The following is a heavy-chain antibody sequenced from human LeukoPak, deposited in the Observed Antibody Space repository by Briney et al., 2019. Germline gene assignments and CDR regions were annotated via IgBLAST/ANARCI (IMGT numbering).Heavy chain of an antibody. CDR3: ARGHDYSNYLDY. V-gene: IGHV1-69*13. CDR2: IIPIFGTA. J-gene: IGHJ4*02. D-gene: IGHD4-11*01. CDR1: GGTFSSYA. Sequence: ASVKVSCKASGGTFSSYAISWVRQAPGQGLEWMGGIIPIFGTANYAQKFQGRVTIIADESTSTAYMELSSLRSEDTAVYYCARGHDYSNYLDYWGQGTLVTVSS.